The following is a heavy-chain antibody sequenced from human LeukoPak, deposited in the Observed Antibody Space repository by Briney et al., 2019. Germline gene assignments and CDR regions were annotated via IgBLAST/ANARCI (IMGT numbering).Heavy chain of an antibody. CDR3: ARDQYYGSGSFDY. CDR1: GYTFTGYY. J-gene: IGHJ4*02. V-gene: IGHV1-2*06. D-gene: IGHD3-10*01. CDR2: INPNSGGT. Sequence: ASVKVSCKASGYTFTGYYMHWVRQAPGQGLEWMGLINPNSGGTNYAQKFQGRVTMTRDTSISTAYMELSRLRSDDTAVYYCARDQYYGSGSFDYWGQGTLVTVSS.